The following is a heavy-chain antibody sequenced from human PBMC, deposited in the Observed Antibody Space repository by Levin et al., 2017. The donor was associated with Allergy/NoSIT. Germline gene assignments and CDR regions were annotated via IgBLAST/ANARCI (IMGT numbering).Heavy chain of an antibody. CDR2: ISASGSTM. CDR1: GFTFSAYY. V-gene: IGHV3-11*01. J-gene: IGHJ4*02. Sequence: GESLKISCAASGFTFSAYYMSWLRQAPGKGLEWVSHISASGSTMYYADSVKGRFTISRDNAKNSLFLQMNSLRADDTAIYYCARANWGPEYWGQGTLVTVSS. CDR3: ARANWGPEY. D-gene: IGHD7-27*01.